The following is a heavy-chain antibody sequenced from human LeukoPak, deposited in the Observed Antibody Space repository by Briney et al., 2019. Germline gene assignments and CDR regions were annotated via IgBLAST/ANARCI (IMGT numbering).Heavy chain of an antibody. CDR3: AKSRSGYPRVDGFDI. CDR1: GFTFSSYS. V-gene: IGHV3-21*04. J-gene: IGHJ3*02. D-gene: IGHD3-3*01. CDR2: ISSSSSYI. Sequence: GRSLRLSCAASGFTFSSYSMNWVRQAPGKGLEWVSSISSSSSYIYYADSVKGRFTISRDNAKNSLYLQMNSLRAEDTALYYCAKSRSGYPRVDGFDIWGQGTMVTVSS.